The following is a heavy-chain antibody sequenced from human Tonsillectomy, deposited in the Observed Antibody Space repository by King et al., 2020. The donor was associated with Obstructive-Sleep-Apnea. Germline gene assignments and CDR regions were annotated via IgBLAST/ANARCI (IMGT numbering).Heavy chain of an antibody. CDR2: IYYSGST. CDR3: AGSPQLWLNLDC. CDR1: GGSISSSSYY. V-gene: IGHV4-39*07. J-gene: IGHJ4*02. D-gene: IGHD5-18*01. Sequence: MQLQESGPGLVKPSETLSLTCTVSGGSISSSSYYWGWIRQPPGKGLEWIGSIYYSGSTYYNPSLKSRVTISVDTSKNQFSLKLSSVTAAATAVYYCAGSPQLWLNLDCWGQGTLVTVSS.